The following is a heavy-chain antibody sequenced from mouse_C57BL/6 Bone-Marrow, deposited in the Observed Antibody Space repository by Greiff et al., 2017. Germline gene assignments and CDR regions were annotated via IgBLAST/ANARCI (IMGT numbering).Heavy chain of an antibody. CDR2: INPNNGGT. D-gene: IGHD2-3*01. V-gene: IGHV1-18*01. CDR1: GYTFTDYN. CDR3: ARIGLLLHWYFDD. J-gene: IGHJ1*03. Sequence: EVQLQQSGPELVKPGASVKIPCKASGYTFTDYNMDWVKQSHGKSLEWIGAINPNNGGTIYNQKFKGKATLTVDKSSSTASMELRSLTSEDTAVYYCARIGLLLHWYFDDWGTGTTVTVSS.